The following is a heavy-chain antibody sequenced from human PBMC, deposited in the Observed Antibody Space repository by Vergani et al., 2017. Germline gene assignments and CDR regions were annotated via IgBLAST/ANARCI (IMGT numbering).Heavy chain of an antibody. Sequence: QVRLQESGPGLVKPSQTLSLTCTVSDSSIRNANYFWTWIRQATGEPLEWIGRVFVSATTNVNPSLKSRVSMALDKSKNQFSLDLKYVTAADTAIYYCAGDSQAAKFDLWGRGTLVRVSS. CDR1: DSSIRNANYF. CDR3: AGDSQAAKFDL. CDR2: VFVSATT. D-gene: IGHD6-13*01. V-gene: IGHV4-61*02. J-gene: IGHJ2*01.